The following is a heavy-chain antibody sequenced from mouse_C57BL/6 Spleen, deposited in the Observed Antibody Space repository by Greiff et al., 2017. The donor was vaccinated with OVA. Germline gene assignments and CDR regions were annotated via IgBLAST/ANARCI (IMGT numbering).Heavy chain of an antibody. J-gene: IGHJ2*01. CDR1: GYTFTSYW. D-gene: IGHD1-1*01. CDR2: IYPSDSET. CDR3: AIDYYGSSWDY. V-gene: IGHV1-61*01. Sequence: QVQLQQPGAELVRPGSSVKLSCKASGYTFTSYWMDWVKQRPGQGLEWIGNIYPSDSETHYNQKFKDKATLTVDKSSSTAYMQLSSLTSEDSAVYYCAIDYYGSSWDYWGQGTTLTVSS.